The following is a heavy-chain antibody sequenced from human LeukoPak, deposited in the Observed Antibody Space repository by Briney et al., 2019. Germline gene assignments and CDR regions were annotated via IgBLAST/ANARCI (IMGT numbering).Heavy chain of an antibody. J-gene: IGHJ4*02. Sequence: PSETLSLTCTVSGGSISSYYWSWIRQPPGKGLECIGYIHYSGNIYYNPSLQSRVTMSIDTSKNQFSLKVTSVTAADTAFYYCARAAYSSSVFLLDNWGQGTLVTASS. CDR1: GGSISSYY. D-gene: IGHD6-13*01. CDR2: IHYSGNI. CDR3: ARAAYSSSVFLLDN. V-gene: IGHV4-59*01.